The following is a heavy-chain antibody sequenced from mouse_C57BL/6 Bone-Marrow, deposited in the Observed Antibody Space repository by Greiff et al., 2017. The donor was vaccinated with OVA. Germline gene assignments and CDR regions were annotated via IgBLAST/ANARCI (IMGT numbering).Heavy chain of an antibody. D-gene: IGHD4-1*02. CDR1: GYTFTSYG. CDR2: IYPRSGNT. CDR3: AQLGPYYAMDY. J-gene: IGHJ4*01. V-gene: IGHV1-81*01. Sequence: VQLQQSGAELARPGASVKLSCTASGYTFTSYGISWVKQSTGQGLEWIGEIYPRSGNTYYNEKFKGKATLTADKSSSTAYMELRSLTSEDSAVYFWAQLGPYYAMDYWGQGTSVTVSS.